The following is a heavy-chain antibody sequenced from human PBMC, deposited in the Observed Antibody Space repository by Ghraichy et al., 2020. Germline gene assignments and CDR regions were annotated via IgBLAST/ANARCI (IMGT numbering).Heavy chain of an antibody. CDR1: GFSLSTSGVG. CDR3: AHGVKTYYDFWSGPYYFDY. Sequence: SGPTLVKPTQTLTLTCTFSGFSLSTSGVGVGWIRQPPGKALEWLALIYWDDDKRYSPSLKSRLTITKDTSKNQVVLTMTNMDPVDTATYYCAHGVKTYYDFWSGPYYFDYWGQGTLVTVSS. J-gene: IGHJ4*02. V-gene: IGHV2-5*02. D-gene: IGHD3-3*01. CDR2: IYWDDDK.